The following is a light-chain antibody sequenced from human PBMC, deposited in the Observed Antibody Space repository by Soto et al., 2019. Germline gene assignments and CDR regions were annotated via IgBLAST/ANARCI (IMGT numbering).Light chain of an antibody. V-gene: IGKV1-5*03. Sequence: DIQMTQSPSTLSASVGDRVTITCRASQSISNWLAWYQQKPGKAPKLLIYKASSLEGGVPSRFSASGSGTEFTITISCLQPDDFATYYCQQYDSYPRTFGQGTKVEIK. CDR1: QSISNW. CDR3: QQYDSYPRT. CDR2: KAS. J-gene: IGKJ1*01.